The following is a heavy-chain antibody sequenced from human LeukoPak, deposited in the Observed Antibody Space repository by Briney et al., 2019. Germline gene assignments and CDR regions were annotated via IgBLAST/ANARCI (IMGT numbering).Heavy chain of an antibody. V-gene: IGHV3-48*01. CDR1: GSTFSSYS. J-gene: IGHJ6*02. CDR3: ARYYYYGMDV. Sequence: GGSLRLSCAASGSTFSSYSMNWVRQAPGKGLEWVSYISRSSNSIYYADSVKGRFTVSRDNAKDSLYLQMNSLRAEDTAVYYCARYYYYGMDVWGQGTTVTVSS. CDR2: ISRSSNSI.